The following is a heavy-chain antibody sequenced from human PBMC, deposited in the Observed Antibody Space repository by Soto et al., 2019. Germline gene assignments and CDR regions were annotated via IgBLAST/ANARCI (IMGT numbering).Heavy chain of an antibody. CDR3: AKALGELSPESYDH. CDR1: GFTFSSYG. CDR2: ISYDGSYQ. J-gene: IGHJ4*02. Sequence: QVQLVESGGGVVQPGRSLRLSCAASGFTFSSYGMHWVRQAPGKGLEWVAIISYDGSYQYYADSVKGRFTISRDNSKNTLYLQMNSLRAEDTGVYYCAKALGELSPESYDHWGQGVLVTVSS. V-gene: IGHV3-30*18. D-gene: IGHD3-16*02.